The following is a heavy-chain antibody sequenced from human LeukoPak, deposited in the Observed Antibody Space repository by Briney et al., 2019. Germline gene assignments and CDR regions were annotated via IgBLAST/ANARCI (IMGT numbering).Heavy chain of an antibody. CDR3: AREVSYYYDSSGYYGLDY. CDR1: GYTFTSYY. D-gene: IGHD3-22*01. CDR2: INPSGGST. J-gene: IGHJ4*02. V-gene: IGHV1-46*01. Sequence: GASVKVSCKASGYTFTSYYMHWVRQAPGQGLEWMGIINPSGGSTSYAQKFQGRVTMTRDTSTSTVYMELSSLRSEDTAVYYCAREVSYYYDSSGYYGLDYWGRGTLVTVSS.